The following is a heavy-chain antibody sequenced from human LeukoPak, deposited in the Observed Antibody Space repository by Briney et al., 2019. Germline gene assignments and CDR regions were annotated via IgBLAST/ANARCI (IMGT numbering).Heavy chain of an antibody. CDR1: GYTFTSYG. D-gene: IGHD3-10*01. Sequence: ASVKVSCKASGYTFTSYGISWVRQAPGQGLEWMGWISAYNGNTNYVQKLQGRVTMTTDTSTSTAYMELRSLRSDDTAVYYCARGYLVRGVLAYFDYWGQGTLVTVSS. CDR2: ISAYNGNT. J-gene: IGHJ4*02. CDR3: ARGYLVRGVLAYFDY. V-gene: IGHV1-18*01.